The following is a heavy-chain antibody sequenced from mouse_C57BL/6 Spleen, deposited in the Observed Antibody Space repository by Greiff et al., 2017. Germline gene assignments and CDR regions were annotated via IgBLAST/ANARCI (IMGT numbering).Heavy chain of an antibody. V-gene: IGHV1-54*01. Sequence: QVQLQQSGAELVRPGTSVKVSCKASGYAFTNYLIEWVKQRPGQGLEWIGVINPGSGGTNYNEKLKGKATLTADKSSSTAYMQLSSLTSEDSAVYFCARCYYGSSYLDYWGQGTTLTVSS. J-gene: IGHJ2*01. D-gene: IGHD1-1*01. CDR3: ARCYYGSSYLDY. CDR1: GYAFTNYL. CDR2: INPGSGGT.